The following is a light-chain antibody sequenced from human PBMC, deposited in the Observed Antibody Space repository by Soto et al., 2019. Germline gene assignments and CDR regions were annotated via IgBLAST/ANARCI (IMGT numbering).Light chain of an antibody. CDR3: ASWDDSLSGFVV. CDR2: RNS. Sequence: QSVLTQPPSASGTPGQRVTISCSGSSSNIGSNYVFWYQQLPGTASKVLMYRNSQRPSGVPDRFSGSKSGTSASLAISGLRSEDEADYYCASWDDSLSGFVVFGGGTKLTV. CDR1: SSNIGSNY. V-gene: IGLV1-47*01. J-gene: IGLJ2*01.